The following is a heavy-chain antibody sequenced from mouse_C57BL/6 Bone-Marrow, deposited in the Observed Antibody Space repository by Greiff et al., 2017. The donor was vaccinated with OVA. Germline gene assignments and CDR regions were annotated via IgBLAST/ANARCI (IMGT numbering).Heavy chain of an antibody. J-gene: IGHJ4*01. D-gene: IGHD2-1*01. Sequence: EVQRVESGEGLVKPGESLKLSCAASGFTFSSYAMSWVRPTPEKRLEWVAYISSGGDYIYYADTVKGRFTISRDNARNTLYLQMSSLKSEDTAMYYCTRLLDAMDYWGQGTSVTVSS. CDR3: TRLLDAMDY. CDR2: ISSGGDYI. CDR1: GFTFSSYA. V-gene: IGHV5-9-1*02.